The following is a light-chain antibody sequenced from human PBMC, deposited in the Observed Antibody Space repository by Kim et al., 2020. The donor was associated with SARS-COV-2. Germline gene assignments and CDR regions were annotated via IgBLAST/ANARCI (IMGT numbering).Light chain of an antibody. V-gene: IGKV1-5*03. J-gene: IGKJ4*01. CDR3: QQYNTYLLT. Sequence: ASVGDRVTMTCRASQRINTWLAWYQQKPGKAPKLLIYEASSLESGVPSRFSGSGSGTEFTLTISSLQPDDFATYYCQQYNTYLLTFGGGTKVDIK. CDR1: QRINTW. CDR2: EAS.